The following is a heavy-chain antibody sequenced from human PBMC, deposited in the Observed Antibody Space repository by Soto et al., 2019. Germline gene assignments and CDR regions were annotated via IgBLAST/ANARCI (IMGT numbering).Heavy chain of an antibody. CDR3: AKDLYNWNYLAPFDY. V-gene: IGHV3-30*18. CDR2: ISYDGSNK. J-gene: IGHJ4*02. CDR1: GFTFSSYG. D-gene: IGHD1-7*01. Sequence: TGGSLRLSCAASGFTFSSYGMHWVRQAPGKGLEWVAVISYDGSNKYYADSVKGRFTISRDNSKNTLYLQMNSLRAEDTAVYYCAKDLYNWNYLAPFDYWGQGTLVTVSS.